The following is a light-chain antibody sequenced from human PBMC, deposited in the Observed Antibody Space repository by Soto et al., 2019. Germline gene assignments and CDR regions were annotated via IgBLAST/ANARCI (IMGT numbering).Light chain of an antibody. CDR3: QQYNNWPPIT. CDR1: QSVGSN. J-gene: IGKJ5*01. V-gene: IGKV3D-15*01. Sequence: EMVMTQSPATLSVSPGDRATLSCRASQSVGSNLAWYQQKYGQAPRLLIYGASTRATGIPARFSGSGSGTEFALTISSVQSKDFAVYYCQQYNNWPPITFGQGTRLEIK. CDR2: GAS.